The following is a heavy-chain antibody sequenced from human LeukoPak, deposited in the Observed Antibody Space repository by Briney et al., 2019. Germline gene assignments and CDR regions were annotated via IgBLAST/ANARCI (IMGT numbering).Heavy chain of an antibody. V-gene: IGHV1-69*13. CDR3: ARDGYSSGCLGY. CDR2: IIPIFGTA. Sequence: SVKVSCKASGGTFSSYAISWVRQALGQGLEWMGGIIPIFGTANYAQKFQGRVTITADESTSTAYMELSSLRSEDTAVYYCARDGYSSGCLGYWGQGTLVTVSS. D-gene: IGHD6-19*01. J-gene: IGHJ4*02. CDR1: GGTFSSYA.